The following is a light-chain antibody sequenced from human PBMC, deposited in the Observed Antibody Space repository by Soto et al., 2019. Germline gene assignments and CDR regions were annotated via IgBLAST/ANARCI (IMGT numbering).Light chain of an antibody. V-gene: IGLV2-8*01. J-gene: IGLJ2*01. CDR2: EVT. Sequence: QSALTQPASVSGSPGQSIAISCTGTRSDVGAYNYVSWYQQHPGKAPKLMISEVTNRPSGVSDRFSGSKSGNTASLTVSGLQAEDEADYYCASHAGRKNIIFGGGTKLTVL. CDR1: RSDVGAYNY. CDR3: ASHAGRKNII.